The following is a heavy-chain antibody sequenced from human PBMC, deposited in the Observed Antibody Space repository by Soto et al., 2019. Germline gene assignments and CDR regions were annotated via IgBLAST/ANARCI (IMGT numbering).Heavy chain of an antibody. J-gene: IGHJ4*02. Sequence: SETLSLTCAVSGGSISSSNWWSWVRQPPGKGLEWIGEIYHSGSTNYNPSLKSRVTISVAKSKNQFSLKLSSVTAADTAVYYCAGSGGDSSSWLDYWGQGTLVTVSS. CDR3: AGSGGDSSSWLDY. D-gene: IGHD6-13*01. CDR1: GGSISSSNW. CDR2: IYHSGST. V-gene: IGHV4-4*02.